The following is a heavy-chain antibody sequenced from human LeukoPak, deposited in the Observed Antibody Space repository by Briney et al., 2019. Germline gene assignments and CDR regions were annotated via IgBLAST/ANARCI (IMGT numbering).Heavy chain of an antibody. D-gene: IGHD2-21*01. V-gene: IGHV5-51*01. CDR1: GYSFTSYW. CDR2: IYPGDSDT. J-gene: IGHJ6*03. Sequence: GESLKISCKGSGYSFTSYWIGWVRQMPGKGLEWMGIIYPGDSDTRYSPSFQGQVTISADKSISTAYLQWSSLKAPDTAMYYCARLGAYCGGDCYRSYYYYYMDVWGKGTTVTVSS. CDR3: ARLGAYCGGDCYRSYYYYYMDV.